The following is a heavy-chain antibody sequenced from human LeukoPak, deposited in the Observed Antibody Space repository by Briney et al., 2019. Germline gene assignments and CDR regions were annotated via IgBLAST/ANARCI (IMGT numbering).Heavy chain of an antibody. Sequence: SETLSLTCTVSGDSISSYYWSWIRQPPGKGLEWIGYIYYSGRTDYNPSLKSRVTISVDTSRNQFSLNLSSVTAADTAVYYCARLFGLLLLFDFWGQGTMVTVSS. CDR1: GDSISSYY. V-gene: IGHV4-59*08. CDR3: ARLFGLLLLFDF. D-gene: IGHD2-15*01. CDR2: IYYSGRT. J-gene: IGHJ3*01.